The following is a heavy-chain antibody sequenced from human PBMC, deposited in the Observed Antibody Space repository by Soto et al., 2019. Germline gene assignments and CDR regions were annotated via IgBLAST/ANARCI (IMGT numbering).Heavy chain of an antibody. J-gene: IGHJ6*02. Sequence: QVQLVQSGAEVKKPGASVKVSCKASGYTFTSYGISWVRQAPGQGLEWMGWISAYNGNTNYAQKLQGRVTMTTDTSTSTAYMELSSLRSDDTAVYYCARAGELELRLHYYYGMDVWGQGTTVTVSS. CDR1: GYTFTSYG. CDR3: ARAGELELRLHYYYGMDV. CDR2: ISAYNGNT. V-gene: IGHV1-18*04. D-gene: IGHD1-7*01.